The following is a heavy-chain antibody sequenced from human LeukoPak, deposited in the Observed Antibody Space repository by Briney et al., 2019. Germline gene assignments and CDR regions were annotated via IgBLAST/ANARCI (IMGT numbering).Heavy chain of an antibody. Sequence: ASVKISCKASGYTVSGHYIHWVRQAPGQGLEWMGVMHPIGGSTNYAQRFEGRVTMTRDTSTSTVYMELSSLTSEDTAVYYCARDDFYTVMVYKYFDPWGQGTLVTVSS. J-gene: IGHJ5*02. V-gene: IGHV1-46*01. CDR3: ARDDFYTVMVYKYFDP. CDR1: GYTVSGHY. CDR2: MHPIGGST. D-gene: IGHD5-18*01.